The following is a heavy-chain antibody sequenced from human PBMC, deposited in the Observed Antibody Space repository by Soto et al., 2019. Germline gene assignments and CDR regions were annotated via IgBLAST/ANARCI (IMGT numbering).Heavy chain of an antibody. CDR1: GFIFSSYA. D-gene: IGHD2-2*01. Sequence: GGSLRLSCAASGFIFSSYAMSWVRQGPGKGLEWVSAISGSGGSTYYADSVKGRFTISRDNSKNTLYLQMNSLRAEDTAVYYCAKEKISTSGCNWFDPWGQGTLVTVSS. J-gene: IGHJ5*02. CDR2: ISGSGGST. CDR3: AKEKISTSGCNWFDP. V-gene: IGHV3-23*01.